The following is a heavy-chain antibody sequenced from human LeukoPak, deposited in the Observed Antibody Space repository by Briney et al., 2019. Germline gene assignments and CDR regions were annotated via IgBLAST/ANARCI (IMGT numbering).Heavy chain of an antibody. CDR3: AKSAGTATIYFDS. V-gene: IGHV3-23*01. J-gene: IGHJ4*02. Sequence: GGSLRLSCTASGFAFGSFAMAWVRQAPGKGLEGVAAIGSDGDRVHEDPVKGRFTISRDNSKSTLYLQMGNLRVEDTAVYFCAKSAGTATIYFDSWGQGALVTVSS. CDR1: GFAFGSFA. CDR2: IGSDGDRV. D-gene: IGHD1-1*01.